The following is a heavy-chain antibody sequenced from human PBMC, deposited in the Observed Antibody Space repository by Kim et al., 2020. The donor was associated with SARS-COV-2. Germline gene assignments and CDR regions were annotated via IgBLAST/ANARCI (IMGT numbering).Heavy chain of an antibody. CDR2: INHSGST. CDR1: GGSFSGYY. CDR3: ARGIIYDYVWGSYRF. D-gene: IGHD3-16*02. Sequence: SETLSLTCAVYGGSFSGYYWSWIRQPPGKGLEWIGEINHSGSTNYNPSLKSRVTISVDTSKNQFSLKLSSVTAADTAVYYCARGIIYDYVWGSYRFWG. V-gene: IGHV4-34*01. J-gene: IGHJ6*01.